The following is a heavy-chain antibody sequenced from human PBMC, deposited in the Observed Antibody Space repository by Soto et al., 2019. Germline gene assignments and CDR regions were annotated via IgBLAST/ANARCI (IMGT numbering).Heavy chain of an antibody. CDR3: AASWGLDYNY. CDR2: IRPDGREP. V-gene: IGHV3-7*03. J-gene: IGHJ4*02. D-gene: IGHD4-4*01. Sequence: GGSLRLSCVGSGFTFTYFYMNWVRQAPGKGLEWVANIRPDGREPNYVETVKGRFTTSRDKTKNSLFLQMNSLRAEDTDVYYCAASWGLDYNYWGQRSLVTVSS. CDR1: GFTFTYFY.